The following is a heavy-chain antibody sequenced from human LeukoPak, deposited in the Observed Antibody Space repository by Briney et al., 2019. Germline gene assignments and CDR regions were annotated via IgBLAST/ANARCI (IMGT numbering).Heavy chain of an antibody. V-gene: IGHV1-18*01. CDR2: IRSYNGNT. CDR3: ERDRSYYYGSGTNGPAFY. J-gene: IGHJ4*02. CDR1: GYTFTSYG. D-gene: IGHD3-10*01. Sequence: ASVKVSCKASGYTFTSYGISWVRQAPGQGLEWMGCIRSYNGNTNYAQKVQGRVTMTTDTSTSTAYMQMRCLRSDDTAVYYCERDRSYYYGSGTNGPAFYWGQGTLVTVSS.